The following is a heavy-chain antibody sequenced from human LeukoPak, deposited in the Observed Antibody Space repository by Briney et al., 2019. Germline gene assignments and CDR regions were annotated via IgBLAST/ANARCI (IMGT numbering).Heavy chain of an antibody. Sequence: PGGSLRLSCAASGFTLSTYWMHWVRQGPGKGLVWVSCINSDGSRTTYADSVKGRFTISRDNAKNTLYLQMNTLRVEDTAVHYCARGSWSAADTNIDYWGQGTLVTVSS. CDR3: ARGSWSAADTNIDY. CDR1: GFTLSTYW. D-gene: IGHD6-13*01. V-gene: IGHV3-74*01. J-gene: IGHJ4*02. CDR2: INSDGSRT.